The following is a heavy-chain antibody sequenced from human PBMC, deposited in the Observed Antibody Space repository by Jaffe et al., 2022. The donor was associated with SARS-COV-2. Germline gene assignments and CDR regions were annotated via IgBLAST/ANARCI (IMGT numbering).Heavy chain of an antibody. CDR3: AKGEAVAGTLDY. D-gene: IGHD6-19*01. CDR2: ISYDGSNK. J-gene: IGHJ4*02. CDR1: GFTFSSYG. V-gene: IGHV3-30*18. Sequence: QVQLVESGGGVVQPGRSLRLSCAASGFTFSSYGMHWVRQAPGKGLEWVAVISYDGSNKYYADSVKGRFTISRDNSKNTLYLQMNSLRAEDTAVYYCAKGEAVAGTLDYWGQGTLVTVSS.